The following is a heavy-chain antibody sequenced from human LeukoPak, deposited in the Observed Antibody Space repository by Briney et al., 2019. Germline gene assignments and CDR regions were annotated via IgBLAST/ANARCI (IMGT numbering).Heavy chain of an antibody. CDR3: AKAAYCTSTSCHFSGYAQRPLDS. Sequence: PGRSLRLSCVASGFTFNTYGIHWVRQAPGKGLEWVAGISVDGNNKDYSDSVKGRFTISSDNSKNTLYLQMNSLRAEDTAVYYCAKAAYCTSTSCHFSGYAQRPLDSWGQGTLVTVSS. CDR1: GFTFNTYG. V-gene: IGHV3-30*18. J-gene: IGHJ4*02. D-gene: IGHD2-2*01. CDR2: ISVDGNNK.